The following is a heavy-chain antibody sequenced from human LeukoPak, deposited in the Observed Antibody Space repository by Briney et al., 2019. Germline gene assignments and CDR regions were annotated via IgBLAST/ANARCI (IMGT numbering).Heavy chain of an antibody. J-gene: IGHJ2*01. CDR2: INPSGGST. V-gene: IGHV1-46*01. CDR3: ARPSQAYCGGDCYSAWYFDL. CDR1: GYTFTSYY. D-gene: IGHD2-21*02. Sequence: GASVKVSCKASGYTFTSYYMHWVRQAPGQGLEWMGIINPSGGSTSYAQKFQGRVTMTRDTSTSTVYMELSSLRSEDTAMYYCARPSQAYCGGDCYSAWYFDLWGRGTLVTVSS.